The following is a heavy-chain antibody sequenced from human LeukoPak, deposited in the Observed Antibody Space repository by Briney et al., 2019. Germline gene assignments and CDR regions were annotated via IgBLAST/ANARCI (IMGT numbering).Heavy chain of an antibody. Sequence: SQTLTLTCVISGDSVSSNSAAWNWIRRSPSRGLEWLGRTYYRSKWYNDYAVSAKSRITINPDTSKNQFFLQLNSVTPEDTAVYYCARETCHIDYWRQGTQVTVSS. CDR1: GDSVSSNSAA. J-gene: IGHJ4*02. CDR3: ARETCHIDY. V-gene: IGHV6-1*01. CDR2: TYYRSKWYN.